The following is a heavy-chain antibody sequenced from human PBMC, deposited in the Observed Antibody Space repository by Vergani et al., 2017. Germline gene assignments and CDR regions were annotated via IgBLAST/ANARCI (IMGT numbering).Heavy chain of an antibody. J-gene: IGHJ6*02. D-gene: IGHD2-2*01. CDR3: ARASVVPAATQCYYYGMDV. CDR2: IIPILGIA. V-gene: IGHV1-69*02. CDR1: GGTFSSYT. Sequence: QVQLVQSGAEVKKPGSSVKVSCKASGGTFSSYTISWVRQAPGQGLEWMGRIIPILGIANYAQKFQGRVTITADKSTSTAYMELSSLRSEDTAVSYCARASVVPAATQCYYYGMDVWGQGTTVTVSS.